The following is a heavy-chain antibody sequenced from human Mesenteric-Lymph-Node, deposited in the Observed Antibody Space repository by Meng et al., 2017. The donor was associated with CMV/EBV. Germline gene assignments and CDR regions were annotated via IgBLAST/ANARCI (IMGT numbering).Heavy chain of an antibody. D-gene: IGHD6-13*01. CDR1: GFTFSSYS. CDR2: ISSSSSYI. Sequence: LSLTCAASGFTFSSYSMNWVRQAPGKGLEWVSSISSSSSYIYYADSVKGRFTISRDNAKNSLYLQMNSLRAEDTAVYYCARGGAAAVRGIDYWGQGTLVTVSS. J-gene: IGHJ4*02. V-gene: IGHV3-21*01. CDR3: ARGGAAAVRGIDY.